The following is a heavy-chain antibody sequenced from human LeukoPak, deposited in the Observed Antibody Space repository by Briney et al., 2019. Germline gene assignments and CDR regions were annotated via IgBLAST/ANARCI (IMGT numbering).Heavy chain of an antibody. J-gene: IGHJ4*02. CDR3: AKLSVPRGGSYQSRDY. CDR1: GFTFSSYR. D-gene: IGHD1-26*01. Sequence: PGGSLRLSCAASGFTFSSYRMNWVRQAPGKGLEWVSAISGSGGSTYYADSVKGRFTISRDNSKNTLYLQMNSLRAEDTAVYYCAKLSVPRGGSYQSRDYWGQGTLVTVSS. CDR2: ISGSGGST. V-gene: IGHV3-23*01.